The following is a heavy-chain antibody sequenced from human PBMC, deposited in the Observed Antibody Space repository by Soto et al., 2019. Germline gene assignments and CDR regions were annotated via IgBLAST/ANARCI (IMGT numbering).Heavy chain of an antibody. V-gene: IGHV4-59*01. Sequence: PSETLSLTCTVSGASISSYYWSWIRQPPGKGLEWIGYIYYSGSTNYNPSLKSRVTISVDTSKNQFSLKLSSVTAADTAVYYCGGDKRAGYHYYYYGMDVWGQGTTVTVSS. J-gene: IGHJ6*02. CDR1: GASISSYY. D-gene: IGHD4-17*01. CDR2: IYYSGST. CDR3: GGDKRAGYHYYYYGMDV.